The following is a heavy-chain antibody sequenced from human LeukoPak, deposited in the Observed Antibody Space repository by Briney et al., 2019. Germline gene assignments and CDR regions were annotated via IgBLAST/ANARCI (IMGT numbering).Heavy chain of an antibody. D-gene: IGHD4-17*01. Sequence: PGGSLRLSCAASGFTFSNYAMNWVRQAPGKGLEWVSSISSSSSYIYYADSVKGRFTISRDNAKNSLYLQMNSLRAEDTAVYYCARAGVGTVTTSDYWGQGTLVTVSS. CDR2: ISSSSSYI. J-gene: IGHJ4*02. CDR3: ARAGVGTVTTSDY. CDR1: GFTFSNYA. V-gene: IGHV3-21*01.